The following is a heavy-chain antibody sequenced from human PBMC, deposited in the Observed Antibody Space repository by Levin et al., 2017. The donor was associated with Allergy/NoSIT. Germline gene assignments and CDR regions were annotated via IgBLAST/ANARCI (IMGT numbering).Heavy chain of an antibody. CDR3: AHTEVGAPGSYYAY. CDR2: IYWDDDK. V-gene: IGHV2-5*02. D-gene: IGHD3-10*01. CDR1: GFSLSTSGVG. Sequence: SGPTLVKPTQTLTLTCTFSGFSLSTSGVGVGWIRQPPGKALEWLALIYWDDDKRYSPSLKSRLTITKDTSKNQVVLTMTNMDPVDTATYYCAHTEVGAPGSYYAYWGQGTLVTVSS. J-gene: IGHJ4*02.